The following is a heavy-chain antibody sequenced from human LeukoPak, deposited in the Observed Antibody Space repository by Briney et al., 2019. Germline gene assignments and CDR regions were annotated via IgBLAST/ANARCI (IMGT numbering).Heavy chain of an antibody. CDR3: AKDKVERAHYYYYYMDV. V-gene: IGHV3-43D*03. Sequence: PGGSLRLSCAASGFTFHDYAMHWVRQAPGKSLEWVSLISWDGGTTYYADSVKGRFTISRDNSKNSLYLQMNSLRAEDTALYYCAKDKVERAHYYYYYMDVWGKGTTVTVSS. CDR1: GFTFHDYA. J-gene: IGHJ6*03. D-gene: IGHD1-1*01. CDR2: ISWDGGTT.